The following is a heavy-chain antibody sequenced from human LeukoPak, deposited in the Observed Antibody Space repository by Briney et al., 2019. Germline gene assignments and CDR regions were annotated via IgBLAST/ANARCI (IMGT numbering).Heavy chain of an antibody. J-gene: IGHJ4*02. CDR1: GYTFTSYD. CDR2: MNPNSGNT. CDR3: ARLRDNSGWYEDY. D-gene: IGHD6-19*01. Sequence: GASVKVSCKASGYTFTSYDINWVRQDTGQGLEWMGWMNPNSGNTGYAQKFQGRVPNARNTSISTAYMELSSLRSEDTAVYYCARLRDNSGWYEDYWGPGTLVTVSS. V-gene: IGHV1-8*01.